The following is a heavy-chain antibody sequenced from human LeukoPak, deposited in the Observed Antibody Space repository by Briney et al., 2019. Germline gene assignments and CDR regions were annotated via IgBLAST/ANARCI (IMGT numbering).Heavy chain of an antibody. CDR1: GFTFSSYW. J-gene: IGHJ4*02. D-gene: IGHD3-22*01. Sequence: GGSLRLSCAASGFTFSSYWMSWVRQAPGKGLEWVANIKQDGSEKYYVDSVKGRFTISRDNAKNSLYLQMNSLRAEDTAVYYCARDADYYDSSGFDYWGQGTLVTVSS. V-gene: IGHV3-7*01. CDR3: ARDADYYDSSGFDY. CDR2: IKQDGSEK.